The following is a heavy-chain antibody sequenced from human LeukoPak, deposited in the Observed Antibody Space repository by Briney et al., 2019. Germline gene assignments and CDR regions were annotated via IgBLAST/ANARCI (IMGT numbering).Heavy chain of an antibody. Sequence: PGGSLRLSCAASGFTFDDYAVHWVRQAPGTGLEWVSGISWNSGSIGYADSVKGRFTISRDNAKNSLYLQMNSLRAEDTALYYCAKDSYGDYSYYFDYWGQGTLVTVSS. J-gene: IGHJ4*02. D-gene: IGHD4-17*01. V-gene: IGHV3-9*01. CDR2: ISWNSGSI. CDR1: GFTFDDYA. CDR3: AKDSYGDYSYYFDY.